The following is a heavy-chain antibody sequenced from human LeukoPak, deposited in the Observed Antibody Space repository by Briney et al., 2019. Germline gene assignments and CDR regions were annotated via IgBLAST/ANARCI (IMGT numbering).Heavy chain of an antibody. CDR3: ARHGGSSIAALDC. CDR2: IYYSGGT. V-gene: IGHV4-39*01. D-gene: IGHD6-6*01. CDR1: GGSISSSSYY. Sequence: SETLSLTCTVSGGSISSSSYYWGWIRQPPGKGLEWIGSIYYSGGTYYNPSLRGRVTISEDTSKNQFSLRLSSVTAADTAVYYCARHGGSSIAALDCWGQGTLVTVSS. J-gene: IGHJ4*02.